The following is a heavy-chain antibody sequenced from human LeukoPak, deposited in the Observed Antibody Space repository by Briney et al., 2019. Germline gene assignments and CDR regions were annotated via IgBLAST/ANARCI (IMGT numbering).Heavy chain of an antibody. CDR3: AKAVVVVPAATPFDY. J-gene: IGHJ4*02. D-gene: IGHD2-2*01. V-gene: IGHV3-23*01. CDR2: ISGSGGAT. CDR1: GFTFSSYA. Sequence: GGSLRLSCAASGFTFSSYAMSWVRQAPGKGLEWASTISGSGGATYYADSVKGRFTISRDNSKITLYLQMNGLRAEDTALFYCAKAVVVVPAATPFDYWGLGTLVTVSS.